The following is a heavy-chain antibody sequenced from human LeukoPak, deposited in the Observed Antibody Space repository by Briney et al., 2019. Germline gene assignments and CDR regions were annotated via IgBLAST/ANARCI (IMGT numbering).Heavy chain of an antibody. V-gene: IGHV1-2*02. CDR1: GYTFTGYY. D-gene: IGHD3-3*01. CDR3: ARDLTIFGVVIPSWFDP. J-gene: IGHJ5*02. Sequence: ASVKVSCKASGYTFTGYYMHWVRQAPGRGLEWMGWINPNSGGTNYAQKFQGRVTMTRDMSISTAYMELSRLRSDDTAVYYCARDLTIFGVVIPSWFDPWGQGTLVTVSS. CDR2: INPNSGGT.